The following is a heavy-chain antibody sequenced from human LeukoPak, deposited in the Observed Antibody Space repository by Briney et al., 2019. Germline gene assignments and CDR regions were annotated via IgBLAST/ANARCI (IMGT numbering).Heavy chain of an antibody. Sequence: GRSLRLSCAASGFTFSSYWMHWVRQAPGKGLVWVSRINSDGSSTSYADSVKGRFTISRDNAKNTLYLQMNTLRAEDTAVYYCVSIPGDWGQGILVTVSS. D-gene: IGHD7-27*01. CDR3: VSIPGD. V-gene: IGHV3-74*01. CDR2: INSDGSST. J-gene: IGHJ4*02. CDR1: GFTFSSYW.